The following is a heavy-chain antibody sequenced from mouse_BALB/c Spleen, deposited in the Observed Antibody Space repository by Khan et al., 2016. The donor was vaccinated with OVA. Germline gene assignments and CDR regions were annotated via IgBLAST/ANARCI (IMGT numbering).Heavy chain of an antibody. CDR1: GYTFTSYW. V-gene: IGHV1S22*01. CDR3: TRWSYWFAY. Sequence: LQQHGSELVRPGASVKLSCKASGYTFTSYWMHWVKQRPGQGLEWIGDIYPGSGSTNYDEKFKSKATLTVDTSSSTAYMQLSSLTSEDSAVXYCTRWSYWFAYWGQGTLVTVSA. CDR2: IYPGSGST. D-gene: IGHD2-12*01. J-gene: IGHJ3*01.